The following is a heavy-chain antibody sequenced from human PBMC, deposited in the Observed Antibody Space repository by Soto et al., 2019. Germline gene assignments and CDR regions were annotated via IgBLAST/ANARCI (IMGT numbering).Heavy chain of an antibody. V-gene: IGHV4-59*01. CDR3: AREKSSVVVPAARRYNWFDP. CDR2: IYYSGST. CDR1: GGSISSYY. Sequence: SETLSLTCTVSGGSISSYYWSWIRQPPGKGLEWIGYIYYSGSTNYNPSLKSRVTISVDTSKNQFSLKLSSVTAADTAVYYCAREKSSVVVPAARRYNWFDPWGQGTLVTVSS. J-gene: IGHJ5*02. D-gene: IGHD2-2*01.